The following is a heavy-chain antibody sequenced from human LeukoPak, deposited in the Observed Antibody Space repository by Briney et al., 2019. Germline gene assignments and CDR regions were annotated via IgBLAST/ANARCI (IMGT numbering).Heavy chain of an antibody. CDR2: ISGSDSYI. V-gene: IGHV3-21*01. CDR3: ARDAYCGGGCYYDY. CDR1: GFTFSSYT. Sequence: PGGSLRLSCAASGFTFSSYTLIWVRQAPGKGLEWVSSISGSDSYIYYADSVKGRFTISRDNAKNSLYLQMNSLRAEDTAVYYCARDAYCGGGCYYDYWGRGT. J-gene: IGHJ4*02. D-gene: IGHD2-21*01.